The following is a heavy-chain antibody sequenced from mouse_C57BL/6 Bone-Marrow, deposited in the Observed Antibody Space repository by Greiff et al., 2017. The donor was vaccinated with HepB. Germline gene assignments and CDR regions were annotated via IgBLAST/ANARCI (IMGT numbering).Heavy chain of an antibody. CDR2: IYPGDGDT. CDR1: GYAFSSYW. J-gene: IGHJ3*01. V-gene: IGHV1-80*01. CDR3: ARSGQLRLPGTY. D-gene: IGHD3-2*02. Sequence: QVQLQQSGAELVKPGASVKISCKASGYAFSSYWMNWVKQRPGKGLEWIGQIYPGDGDTNYNGKFKGKATLTADKSSSTAYMQLSSLTSEDSAVYFCARSGQLRLPGTYWGQGTLVTVSA.